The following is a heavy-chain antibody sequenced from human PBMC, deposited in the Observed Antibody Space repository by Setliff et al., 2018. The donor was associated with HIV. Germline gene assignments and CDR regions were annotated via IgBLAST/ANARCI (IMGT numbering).Heavy chain of an antibody. J-gene: IGHJ4*02. CDR3: AKLNGGYDSSGYFPDY. CDR2: ISGSGTST. V-gene: IGHV3-23*01. D-gene: IGHD3-22*01. CDR1: GFTFSSYA. Sequence: ETLRLSCAASGFTFSSYAMSWVRQAPGKGLEWVSGISGSGTSTYYADSVKGRFTISRDNSKNTLYLQMNSLRAEDTAVYYCAKLNGGYDSSGYFPDYWGQGTLVTVSS.